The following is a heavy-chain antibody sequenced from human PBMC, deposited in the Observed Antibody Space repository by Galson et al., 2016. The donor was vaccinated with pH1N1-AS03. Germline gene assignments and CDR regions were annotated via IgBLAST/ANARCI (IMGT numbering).Heavy chain of an antibody. CDR3: AKVGIVISSGWYGRFDY. Sequence: SVKVSCKASGGTFNSYAISWVRQAPGQGLEWMGGIIPIFGTVNFAQRFQGRVTITRDTSASTASMELSSLRSEDTAVYYCAKVGIVISSGWYGRFDYWGQGTLVTVSS. V-gene: IGHV1-69*05. D-gene: IGHD6-19*01. J-gene: IGHJ4*02. CDR1: GGTFNSYA. CDR2: IIPIFGTV.